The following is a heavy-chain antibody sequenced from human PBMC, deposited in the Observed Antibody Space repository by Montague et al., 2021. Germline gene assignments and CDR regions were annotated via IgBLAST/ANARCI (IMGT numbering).Heavy chain of an antibody. CDR2: IGIRSSTV. D-gene: IGHD2-21*01. Sequence: SLRPSCAASGFTFNSYSMNWVRQAPGKGLEWVSYIGIRSSTVSYADSVKGRFTISRDNADNSLYLQMNSLRDEDTAVYYCARDHIYAFDYWGQGILVTVSS. V-gene: IGHV3-48*02. CDR1: GFTFNSYS. CDR3: ARDHIYAFDY. J-gene: IGHJ4*02.